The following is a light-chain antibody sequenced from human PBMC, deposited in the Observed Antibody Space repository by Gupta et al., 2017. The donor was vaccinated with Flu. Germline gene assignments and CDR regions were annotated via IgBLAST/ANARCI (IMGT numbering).Light chain of an antibody. V-gene: IGKV1-39*01. CDR1: QTISTF. Sequence: DIQMTQSPSALSASVGDRVTITCRATQTISTFIKSYQQKPGKAPKLLIYDASTLQGGVPSTFSGSGSGTEFTLTIISIQPEDFATYYCHQTDNKRFTFGPGTKVDIK. CDR2: DAS. J-gene: IGKJ3*01. CDR3: HQTDNKRFT.